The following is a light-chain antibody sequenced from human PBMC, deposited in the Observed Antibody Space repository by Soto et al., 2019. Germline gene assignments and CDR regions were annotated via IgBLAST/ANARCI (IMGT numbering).Light chain of an antibody. Sequence: QFALTQPASVSGYPVQSITISCIGTSSDVGCYNYVSWYQQHPGKAPKLMIVEVRNRPSGVSIRFSGSKSGNTASLTISGLQAKDEADCYCISYSSSSTPGFFGTGTTLTVL. CDR1: SSDVGCYNY. V-gene: IGLV2-14*01. CDR2: EVR. CDR3: ISYSSSSTPGF. J-gene: IGLJ1*01.